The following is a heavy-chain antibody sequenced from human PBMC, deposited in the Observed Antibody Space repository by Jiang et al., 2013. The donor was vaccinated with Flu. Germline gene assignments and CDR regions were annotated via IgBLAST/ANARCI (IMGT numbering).Heavy chain of an antibody. D-gene: IGHD3-10*01. CDR1: GFTFSSYG. Sequence: RLSCAASGFTFSSYGMHWVRQAPGKGLEWVAVIWYDGSNKYYADSVKGRFTISRDNSKNTLYLQMNSLRAEDTAVYYCARELWFGELFPFDYWGQGTLVTVSS. V-gene: IGHV3-33*01. J-gene: IGHJ4*02. CDR3: ARELWFGELFPFDY. CDR2: IWYDGSNK.